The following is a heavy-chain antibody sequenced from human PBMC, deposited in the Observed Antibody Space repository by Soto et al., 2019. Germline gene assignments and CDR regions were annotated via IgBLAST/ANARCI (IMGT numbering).Heavy chain of an antibody. Sequence: PSETLSLTCTVSGGSVSSGSYYWSWIRQPPGKGLEWIGYIYYSGSTNYNPSLKSRVTISVDTSKNQFSLKLSSVTAADTAVYYCARDYHSGSYQYYFDYWGQGTLVTVSS. V-gene: IGHV4-61*01. CDR2: IYYSGST. CDR3: ARDYHSGSYQYYFDY. CDR1: GGSVSSGSYY. D-gene: IGHD1-26*01. J-gene: IGHJ4*02.